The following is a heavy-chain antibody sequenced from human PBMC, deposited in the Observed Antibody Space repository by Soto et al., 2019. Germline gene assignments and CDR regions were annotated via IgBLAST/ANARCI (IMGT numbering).Heavy chain of an antibody. CDR1: GGTFSSYT. CDR3: ARTAYCSGGSCYSGVYNWFDP. J-gene: IGHJ5*02. D-gene: IGHD2-15*01. V-gene: IGHV1-69*02. Sequence: SVKVSCKASGGTFSSYTISWVRQAPGQGFEWMGRIIPILGIANYAQKFQGRVTITADKSTSTAYMELSSLRSEDTAVYYCARTAYCSGGSCYSGVYNWFDPWGQGTLVTVSS. CDR2: IIPILGIA.